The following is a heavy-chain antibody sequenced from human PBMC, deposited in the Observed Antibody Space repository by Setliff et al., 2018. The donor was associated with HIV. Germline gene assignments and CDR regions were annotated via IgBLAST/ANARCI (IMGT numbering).Heavy chain of an antibody. J-gene: IGHJ3*02. D-gene: IGHD2-2*01. Sequence: GASVKVSCKASTYTFSSYVINWVRQAPGQGLEWMGRISVYNGNTIYAQKLQGRVIMTTDTSTSTAYMELRSLRSDDTAMYYCATQRDIVMVPGQGGFDIWAQGRMVTVSS. CDR3: ATQRDIVMVPGQGGFDI. CDR2: ISVYNGNT. V-gene: IGHV1-18*01. CDR1: TYTFSSYV.